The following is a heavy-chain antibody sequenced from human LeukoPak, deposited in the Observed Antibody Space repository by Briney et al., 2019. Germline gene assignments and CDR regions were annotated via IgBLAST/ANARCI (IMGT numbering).Heavy chain of an antibody. V-gene: IGHV3-48*04. D-gene: IGHD6-19*01. CDR1: GFTFSSYS. CDR2: ISSSSSTI. Sequence: GGSLRLSCAASGFTFSSYSMNWVRQAPGKGLEWVSYISSSSSTIYYADSVKGRFTISRDNAKNSLYLQMNSLRAEDAAVYYCARVFYGPHSSGWYWMEGLFDYWGQGTLVTVSS. CDR3: ARVFYGPHSSGWYWMEGLFDY. J-gene: IGHJ4*02.